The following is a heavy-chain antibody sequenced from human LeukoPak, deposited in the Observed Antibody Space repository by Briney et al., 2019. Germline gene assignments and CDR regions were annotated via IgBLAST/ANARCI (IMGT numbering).Heavy chain of an antibody. CDR2: IYDSGNT. CDR1: GGSISSSAYS. V-gene: IGHV4-39*01. CDR3: ARQYGPGYSSTWYFDY. J-gene: IGHJ4*02. D-gene: IGHD6-13*01. Sequence: SETLSLTCTVSGGSISSSAYSWGWIRQPPGKGLDWIGNIYDSGNTYYNPSLKSRVTISVDTAKNQFSLKLNSVTAADTAVYYCARQYGPGYSSTWYFDYWGLGTLVTVSS.